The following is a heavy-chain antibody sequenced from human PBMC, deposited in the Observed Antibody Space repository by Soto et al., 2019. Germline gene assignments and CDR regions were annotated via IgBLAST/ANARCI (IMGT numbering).Heavy chain of an antibody. Sequence: EVQLLESGGGLVQPGGSLRLSCAASGFTVSSYAMSWDRQAPGKGLEWVSVISGSGSTYSADSVKGRFTISRDSSKNTVYLQMNSLRAEATAVYYCAKALRFTFTTGYYMDVWGRGTTVTVS. J-gene: IGHJ6*03. CDR2: ISGSGST. D-gene: IGHD3-16*01. CDR3: AKALRFTFTTGYYMDV. V-gene: IGHV3-23*01. CDR1: GFTVSSYA.